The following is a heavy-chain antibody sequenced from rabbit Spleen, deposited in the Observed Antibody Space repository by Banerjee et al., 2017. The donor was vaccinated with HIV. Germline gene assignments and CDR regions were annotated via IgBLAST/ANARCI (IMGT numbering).Heavy chain of an antibody. D-gene: IGHD1-1*01. CDR1: GFSFSNKAV. V-gene: IGHV1S45*01. Sequence: QEQLEESAGGLVQPEGSLKLSCTASGFSFSNKAVMCWVRQAPGKGLQWIACINAITGKAVYATWAKGRFTFSKTSATTVTLQMTSLTAADTATYFCARDLDDVIGWNFDWWGPGTLVTVS. CDR2: INAITGKA. CDR3: ARDLDDVIGWNFDW. J-gene: IGHJ4*01.